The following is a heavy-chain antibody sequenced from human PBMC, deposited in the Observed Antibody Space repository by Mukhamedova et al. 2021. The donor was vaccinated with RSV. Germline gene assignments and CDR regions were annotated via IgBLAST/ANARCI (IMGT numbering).Heavy chain of an antibody. J-gene: IGHJ4*02. V-gene: IGHV3-23*01. CDR3: ATERIAGKITKETEFDY. D-gene: IGHD6-13*01. Sequence: GKGLEWVSAISGSGGSTYYADSVKGRLTISRDNSKNTLYLQMNSLRAEETAVYYCATERIAGKITKETEFDYCGQGTMGTVSS. CDR2: ISGSGGST.